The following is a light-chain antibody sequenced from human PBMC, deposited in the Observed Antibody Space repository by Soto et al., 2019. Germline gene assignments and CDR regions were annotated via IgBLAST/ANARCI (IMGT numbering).Light chain of an antibody. CDR3: SSYVGPYTYV. J-gene: IGLJ1*01. Sequence: QSVLTQPRSVSGSPGQSVSISCTGTSRDVGGFDYVSWHQHRPGKAPKVIIYDVTKRPSGVPDRFSGSKSGNTASLTISGLQAEDEADYYCSSYVGPYTYVFGTGTKVTVL. CDR2: DVT. CDR1: SRDVGGFDY. V-gene: IGLV2-11*01.